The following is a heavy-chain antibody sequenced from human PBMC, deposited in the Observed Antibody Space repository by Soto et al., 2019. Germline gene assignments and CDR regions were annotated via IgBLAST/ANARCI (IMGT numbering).Heavy chain of an antibody. D-gene: IGHD3-10*01. CDR1: GYTFTSYA. CDR2: INAGNGNT. CDR3: ARDTYTLSTMVRGVISEWFDP. Sequence: ASVKVSCKASGYTFTSYAMHWVRQAPGQRLEWMGWINAGNGNTKYSQKFQGRVTITRDTSASTAYMELSSLKSEDTAVYYCARDTYTLSTMVRGVISEWFDPWGQGTLVTVSS. V-gene: IGHV1-3*01. J-gene: IGHJ5*02.